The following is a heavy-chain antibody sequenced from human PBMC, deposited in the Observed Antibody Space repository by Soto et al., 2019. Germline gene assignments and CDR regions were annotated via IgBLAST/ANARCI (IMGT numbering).Heavy chain of an antibody. V-gene: IGHV4-30-2*01. CDR1: GGPINCEGCF. D-gene: IGHD2-21*02. J-gene: IGHJ4*02. CDR3: ARDSWVTSFDY. CDR2: IYYTGST. Sequence: TSETPSLTRTFSGGPINCEGCFRSWVRQPPGKGLEWVGYIYYTGSTYYNPSLESRVTLSIDRSKSQFSLNLTSVTAADTAVYFCARDSWVTSFDYWSQGTLVTVSS.